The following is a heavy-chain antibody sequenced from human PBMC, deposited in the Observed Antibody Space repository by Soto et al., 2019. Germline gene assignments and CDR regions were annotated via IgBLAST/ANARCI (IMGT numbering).Heavy chain of an antibody. V-gene: IGHV1-2*04. Sequence: KLACQAAGYRKSVYYGGWRRQNPGQGLEWMGWINPSSGGTNYAQKFQGWVTMTRDTSISTAYMELSRLRSDDTAVYYCARSSSGAVADAFDIWGQGTMVTVS. CDR2: INPSSGGT. CDR3: ARSSSGAVADAFDI. D-gene: IGHD6-19*01. J-gene: IGHJ3*02. CDR1: GYRKSVYY.